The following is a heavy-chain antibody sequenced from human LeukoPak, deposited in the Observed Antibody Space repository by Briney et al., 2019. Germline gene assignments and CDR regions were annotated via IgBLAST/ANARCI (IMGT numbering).Heavy chain of an antibody. V-gene: IGHV4-39*01. Sequence: SETLSLTCTVSGGSISSSSYYWGWIRQPPGKGLEWIGSIYYSGSTYYNPSLKSRVTISVDTSKNQFSLKLSSVTAADTAVFYCARHCIPGDYEYDFDYWGQGTLVTVSS. J-gene: IGHJ4*02. CDR1: GGSISSSSYY. CDR3: ARHCIPGDYEYDFDY. CDR2: IYYSGST. D-gene: IGHD4-17*01.